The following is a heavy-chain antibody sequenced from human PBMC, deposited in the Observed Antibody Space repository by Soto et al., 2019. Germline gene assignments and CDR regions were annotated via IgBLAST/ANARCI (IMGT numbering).Heavy chain of an antibody. CDR2: INPSGGST. CDR1: GYTFTSYY. D-gene: IGHD4-17*01. V-gene: IGHV1-46*01. J-gene: IGHJ5*02. Sequence: QVQLVQSGAEVKKPGASVKVSCKASGYTFTSYYMHWVRQAPGQGLEWMGIINPSGGSTSYAQKFQGRVTMTRDTSTSTVYMELSILRSEDTAVYYCARAAYGDKGWFDPWGQGTLVTVSS. CDR3: ARAAYGDKGWFDP.